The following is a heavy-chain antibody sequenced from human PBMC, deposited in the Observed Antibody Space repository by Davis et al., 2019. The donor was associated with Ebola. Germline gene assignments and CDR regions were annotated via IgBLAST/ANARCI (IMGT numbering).Heavy chain of an antibody. CDR3: ARDVDTDYYYGMDV. J-gene: IGHJ6*02. V-gene: IGHV4-61*01. Sequence: MPSETLSPTCTVLGVSADSVTYLWSWILQPPGKGLEWIGDAFYSGNTKYNSSLKTRVTISLDMSKNQFPLRLSSVTAADTAVYFCARDVDTDYYYGMDVWGQGTTVTVSS. D-gene: IGHD5-18*01. CDR1: GVSADSVTYL. CDR2: AFYSGNT.